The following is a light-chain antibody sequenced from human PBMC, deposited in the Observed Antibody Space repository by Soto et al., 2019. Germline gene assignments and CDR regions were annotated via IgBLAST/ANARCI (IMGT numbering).Light chain of an antibody. CDR1: QTISSW. CDR2: KAS. Sequence: HMPLSPSTLSDCIRDRVSIPCRASQTISSWLAWYQQKPGKAPKLLIYKASTLKSGVPSRFSGSGSGTEFTVTIISLQPDDFATYYCQQYNSSSGPVGQGAKVDIK. CDR3: QQYNSSSGP. J-gene: IGKJ1*01. V-gene: IGKV1-5*03.